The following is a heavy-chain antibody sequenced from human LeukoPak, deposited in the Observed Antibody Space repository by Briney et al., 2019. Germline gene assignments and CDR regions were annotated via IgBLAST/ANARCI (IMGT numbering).Heavy chain of an antibody. V-gene: IGHV4-59*13. CDR3: ARAGRLWGSYRPYWYFDL. CDR1: GGSISSFY. J-gene: IGHJ2*01. Sequence: SSETLSLTCTVSGGSISSFYWNWIRQPPGKGLEWVGYVFYSGNTNYNPSLGSRVTISEDTSKNQFSLNLNSLTAADTAVYYCARAGRLWGSYRPYWYFDLWGRGTLVTVSS. D-gene: IGHD3-16*02. CDR2: VFYSGNT.